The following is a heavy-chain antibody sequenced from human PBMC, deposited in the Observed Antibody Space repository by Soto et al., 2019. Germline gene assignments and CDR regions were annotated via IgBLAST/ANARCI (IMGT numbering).Heavy chain of an antibody. CDR1: GFTFSSYA. V-gene: IGHV3-23*01. CDR2: ISGSGGST. CDR3: AKYSDDILTGRYYYYYYMDV. D-gene: IGHD3-9*01. J-gene: IGHJ6*03. Sequence: EVQLLESGGGLVQPGGSLRLSCAASGFTFSSYAMSWVRQAPGKGLEWVSAISGSGGSTYYADSVKGRFTISRDNSKNTLYLQMNSLSAEDTAVYYCAKYSDDILTGRYYYYYYMDVWGKGTTVTVSS.